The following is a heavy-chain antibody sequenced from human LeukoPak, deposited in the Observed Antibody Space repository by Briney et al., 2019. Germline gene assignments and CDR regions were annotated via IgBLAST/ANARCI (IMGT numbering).Heavy chain of an antibody. D-gene: IGHD6-19*01. CDR2: FDPEDGET. V-gene: IGHV1-24*01. CDR3: ATGLKYSSGWYYFDY. Sequence: GASVKVSCKVSGYTLTELSMHWVRQAPGKGLEWMGGFDPEDGETIYAQKFQGSVTMTEDTSTDTAYMELSSLRSEDTAVYYCATGLKYSSGWYYFDYWGQGTLVTVSS. CDR1: GYTLTELS. J-gene: IGHJ4*02.